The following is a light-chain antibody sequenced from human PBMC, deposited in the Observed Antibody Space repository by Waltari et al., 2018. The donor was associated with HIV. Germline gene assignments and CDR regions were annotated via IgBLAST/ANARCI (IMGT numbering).Light chain of an antibody. CDR2: SAS. Sequence: DIQLTQSPASLSASLGDRVVITCRASQAISTYLNWYQQKAGKGPVLLVYSASTLQSGAPSRFRGSGSGRDFTLSISGLQPEDFASYFCQLSYESPFNFGPGTKLHV. CDR1: QAISTY. CDR3: QLSYESPFN. J-gene: IGKJ3*01. V-gene: IGKV1-39*01.